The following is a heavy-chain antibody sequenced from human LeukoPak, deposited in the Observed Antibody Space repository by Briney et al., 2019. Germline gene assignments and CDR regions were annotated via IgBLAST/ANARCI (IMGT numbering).Heavy chain of an antibody. Sequence: AGGSLRLSRAASGFTFSNYGMHWVRQAPGKGLEWVTFIRHDGSHKSYADSVKGRFTVSRDNSKNTLYLQMNSLRPEDTAVYYCALMRDGDTNWGQGTLVTVSS. CDR1: GFTFSNYG. CDR3: ALMRDGDTN. CDR2: IRHDGSHK. V-gene: IGHV3-30*02. J-gene: IGHJ4*02. D-gene: IGHD5-24*01.